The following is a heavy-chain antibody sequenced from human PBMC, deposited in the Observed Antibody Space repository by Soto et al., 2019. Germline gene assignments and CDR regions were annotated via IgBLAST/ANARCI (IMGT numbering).Heavy chain of an antibody. CDR2: ISAYNGNT. V-gene: IGHV1-18*01. CDR3: ARVLRFLEWLLSDYYYYGMDV. Sequence: XSVKVSCKASGYTFTSYGISWVRQAPVQGLEWMGWISAYNGNTNYAQKLQGRVTMTTDTSTSTAYMELRSLRSDDTAVYYCARVLRFLEWLLSDYYYYGMDVWGQGTTVTVSS. D-gene: IGHD3-3*01. CDR1: GYTFTSYG. J-gene: IGHJ6*02.